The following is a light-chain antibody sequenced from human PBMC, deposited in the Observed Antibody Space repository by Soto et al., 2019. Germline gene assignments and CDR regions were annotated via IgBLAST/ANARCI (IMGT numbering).Light chain of an antibody. CDR3: CSYAGSSTFG. V-gene: IGLV2-23*03. J-gene: IGLJ1*01. CDR1: SSDVGSYNL. Sequence: QSALTQPASVSGSPGQSITISCTGTSSDVGSYNLVSWYQQHPGKAPKLMIYEGSKRPSGVSNRFSGSKSGNTASLTISGLQAEDEADYYCCSYAGSSTFGFGTGTKVPS. CDR2: EGS.